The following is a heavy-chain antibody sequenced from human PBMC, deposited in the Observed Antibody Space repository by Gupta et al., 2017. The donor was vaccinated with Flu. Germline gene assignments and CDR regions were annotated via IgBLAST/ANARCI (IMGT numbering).Heavy chain of an antibody. D-gene: IGHD6-13*01. CDR3: AKDRQGSSWLKYFQH. CDR2: ISGSGGST. J-gene: IGHJ1*01. Sequence: EVQLLESGGGLVQPGGSLRLSCAASGFTFSSYALSWVRQAPGKGLEWVSAISGSGGSTYYADSVKGRFTISRDNSKNTLYLQMNSLRAEDTAVYYCAKDRQGSSWLKYFQHWGQGTLVTVSS. CDR1: GFTFSSYA. V-gene: IGHV3-23*01.